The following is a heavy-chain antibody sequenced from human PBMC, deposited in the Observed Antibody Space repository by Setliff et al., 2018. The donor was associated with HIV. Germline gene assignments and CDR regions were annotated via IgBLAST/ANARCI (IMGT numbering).Heavy chain of an antibody. CDR2: IYYSGST. J-gene: IGHJ4*02. CDR3: VRLYSSGWPRTSYFDF. D-gene: IGHD6-19*01. V-gene: IGHV4-59*04. Sequence: SETLSLTCTVSGGSISSYYWSWIRQPPGKGLEWIGYIYYSGSTFYNPSLLSRITMSVDTSENQFSLKLSSVTAADTATYYCVRLYSSGWPRTSYFDFWGQGTLVTVSS. CDR1: GGSISSYY.